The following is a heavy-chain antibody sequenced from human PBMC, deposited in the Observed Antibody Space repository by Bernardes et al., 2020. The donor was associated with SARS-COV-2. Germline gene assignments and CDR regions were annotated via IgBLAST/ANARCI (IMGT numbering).Heavy chain of an antibody. CDR3: ARSPHNNWFDP. V-gene: IGHV3-11*03. J-gene: IGHJ5*02. CDR1: GFTFCDYY. Sequence: GYMRLSCFASGFTFCDYYMSWIRQDPGKGLEWISYISDNSRETKYAVSVKGRFTVFRDNDKKSMYLQMNSLRVEDTAIYYCARSPHNNWFDPWGQGTLVTVSS. CDR2: ISDNSRET.